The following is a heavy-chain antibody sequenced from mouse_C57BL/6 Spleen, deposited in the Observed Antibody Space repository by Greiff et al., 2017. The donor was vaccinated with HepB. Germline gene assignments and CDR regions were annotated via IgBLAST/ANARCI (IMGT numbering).Heavy chain of an antibody. J-gene: IGHJ1*03. Sequence: EVQLVESGGGLVQPKGSLKLSCAASGFTFNTYAMHWVRQAPGKGLEWVARIRSKSSNYATYYADSVKDRFTISRDDSQSMLYLQMKNLKTEDTAMDCCVRDPPPDYYGSSYGYFEVWGTGTTVTVSS. CDR1: GFTFNTYA. CDR2: IRSKSSNYAT. V-gene: IGHV10-3*01. D-gene: IGHD1-1*01. CDR3: VRDPPPDYYGSSYGYFEV.